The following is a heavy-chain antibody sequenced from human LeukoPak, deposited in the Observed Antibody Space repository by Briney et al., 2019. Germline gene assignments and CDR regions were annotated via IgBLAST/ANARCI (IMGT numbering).Heavy chain of an antibody. J-gene: IGHJ4*02. CDR1: GGSISSSSYY. D-gene: IGHD5-24*01. Sequence: SETLSLTCTVSGGSISSSSYYWDWIRQPPGKGLEWIGSIYYSGSTYYNPSLKSRVTISVDTSKNQFSLKLSSVTAADTAVYYCARGSERWLQNPHYFDYWGQGTLVTVSS. CDR3: ARGSERWLQNPHYFDY. V-gene: IGHV4-39*07. CDR2: IYYSGST.